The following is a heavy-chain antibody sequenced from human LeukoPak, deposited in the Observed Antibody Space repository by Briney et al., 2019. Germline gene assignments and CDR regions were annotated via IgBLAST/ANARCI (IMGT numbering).Heavy chain of an antibody. CDR1: GFTFSSYG. D-gene: IGHD6-13*01. Sequence: GGSLRLSCAASGFTFSSYGMSWVRQAPGKGLEWVSYISSSGSTIYYADSVKGRFTISRDNAKNSLYLQMNSLRAEDTAVYYCARVGSSSWYPPEDWGQGTLVTVSS. CDR2: ISSSGSTI. V-gene: IGHV3-48*04. CDR3: ARVGSSSWYPPED. J-gene: IGHJ4*02.